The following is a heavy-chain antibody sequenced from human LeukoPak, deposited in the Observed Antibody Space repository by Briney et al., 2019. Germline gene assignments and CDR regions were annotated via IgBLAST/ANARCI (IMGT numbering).Heavy chain of an antibody. CDR2: IYSSGTI. CDR1: GGSISSYY. V-gene: IGHV4-4*07. J-gene: IGHJ5*02. D-gene: IGHD3-10*01. CDR3: TRDSGTRGEVKFAP. Sequence: SETLSLTCSVSGGSISSYYWSWIRQPAGKGLEWIGRIYSSGTITYNPSLQSRVTMSVDTSKNEFSLKMSSVTAADTAVYYCTRDSGTRGEVKFAPWAQGTRVAVSS.